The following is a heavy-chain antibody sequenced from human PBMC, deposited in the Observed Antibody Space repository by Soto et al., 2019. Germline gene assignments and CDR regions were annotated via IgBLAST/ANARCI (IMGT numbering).Heavy chain of an antibody. D-gene: IGHD2-2*01. CDR2: INPNSGGT. CDR1: GYTFTGYY. Sequence: QVQLVQSGAEVKKPGASVKVSCKASGYTFTGYYMHWVRQAPGQGLEWMGWINPNSGGTNYAQKFQGWVTMTRDTSISTAYMELSRLRSDDTAVYYCARAVVVPAGDYYYYYMDVWGKGTTVTVSS. J-gene: IGHJ6*03. CDR3: ARAVVVPAGDYYYYYMDV. V-gene: IGHV1-2*04.